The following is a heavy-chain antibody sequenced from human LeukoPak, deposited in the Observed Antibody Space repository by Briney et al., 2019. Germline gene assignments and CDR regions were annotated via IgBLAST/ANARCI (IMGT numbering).Heavy chain of an antibody. V-gene: IGHV5-51*01. J-gene: IGHJ4*02. D-gene: IGHD7-27*01. Sequence: GESLKISCKGSGYSFTRHWIGWVRQMPGKGLEWMDNIYPGDSDARYSPSFQGQVTFSADKSISTAYLQWSSLKASDTAMYYCARHATGDDCWGQGTLVTVSS. CDR2: IYPGDSDA. CDR1: GYSFTRHW. CDR3: ARHATGDDC.